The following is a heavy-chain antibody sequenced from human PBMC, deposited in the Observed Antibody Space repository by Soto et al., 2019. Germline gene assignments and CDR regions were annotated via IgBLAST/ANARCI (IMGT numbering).Heavy chain of an antibody. D-gene: IGHD3-3*01. Sequence: PGLGFTSGDLGGSWVSQGPGKGLEWVANIKQDGSEKYYVDSVKGRFTISRDNAKNSLYLQMNSLRAEDTAVYYCARELTIFGVVIGFWGQGTLVSASS. V-gene: IGHV3-7*01. CDR3: ARELTIFGVVIGF. CDR2: IKQDGSEK. CDR1: GFTSGDLG. J-gene: IGHJ4*02.